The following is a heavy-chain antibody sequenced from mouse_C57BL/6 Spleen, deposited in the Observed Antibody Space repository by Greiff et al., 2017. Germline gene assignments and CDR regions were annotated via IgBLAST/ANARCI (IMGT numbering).Heavy chain of an antibody. J-gene: IGHJ1*03. V-gene: IGHV1-69*01. CDR3: ARFYYGSSYWYFDV. CDR2: IDPSDSYT. D-gene: IGHD1-1*01. Sequence: VQLQESGAELVMPGASVKLSCKASGYTFTSYWMHWVKQRPGQGLEWIGEIDPSDSYTNYNQKFKGKSTLTVDKSSSTAYMQLSSLTSEDSAVYYGARFYYGSSYWYFDVWGTGTTVTVSS. CDR1: GYTFTSYW.